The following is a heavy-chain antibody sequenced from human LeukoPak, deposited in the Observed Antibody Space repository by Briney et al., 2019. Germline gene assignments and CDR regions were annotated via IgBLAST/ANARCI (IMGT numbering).Heavy chain of an antibody. D-gene: IGHD2-8*01. Sequence: PGGSLRLSCAASGFTFSTYSMKWVRQAPGKGLEWVSFISSSSSYIYYADSVKGRFTISRDNAKNSLYLHMNSLRAEDTAVYYCARDIIVLMVYAIGPSYMDVWGKGTTVTVSS. J-gene: IGHJ6*03. CDR3: ARDIIVLMVYAIGPSYMDV. CDR1: GFTFSTYS. V-gene: IGHV3-21*01. CDR2: ISSSSSYI.